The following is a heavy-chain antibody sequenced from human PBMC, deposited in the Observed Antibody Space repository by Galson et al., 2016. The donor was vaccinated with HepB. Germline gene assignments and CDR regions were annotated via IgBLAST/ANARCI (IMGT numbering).Heavy chain of an antibody. CDR3: ERSRAVAGTDYYHYVMDV. D-gene: IGHD6-19*01. CDR2: IDWDGDE. J-gene: IGHJ6*02. Sequence: PALVKPTQTLTVTCTFSGFSLSTSEMCVSWIRQPPGKALEWLALIDWDGDEYYSTSLETRLTISKDTTKNQVVLTMTNMDPVDTATYYFERSRAVAGTDYYHYVMDVWGQGTPVTVSS. CDR1: GFSLSTSEMC. V-gene: IGHV2-70*01.